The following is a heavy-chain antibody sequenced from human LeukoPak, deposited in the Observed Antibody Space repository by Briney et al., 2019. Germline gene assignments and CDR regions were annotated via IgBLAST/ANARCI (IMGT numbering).Heavy chain of an antibody. V-gene: IGHV1-18*01. CDR1: GYTFTSYG. CDR2: ISAYNGNT. D-gene: IGHD5-18*01. Sequence: GASVKVSCKASGYTFTSYGISWVRQAPGQGLEWMGWISAYNGNTNYAQKLQGRVTMTTDSSTSTAYMELRSLRSDDTAVYYCARDGSYGRKYYYGMDVWGQGTTVTVSS. CDR3: ARDGSYGRKYYYGMDV. J-gene: IGHJ6*02.